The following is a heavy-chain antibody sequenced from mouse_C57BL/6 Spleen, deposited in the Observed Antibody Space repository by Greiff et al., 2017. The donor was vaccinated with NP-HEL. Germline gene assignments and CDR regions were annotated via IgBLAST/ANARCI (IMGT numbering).Heavy chain of an antibody. D-gene: IGHD1-1*01. CDR1: GFTFSSYA. V-gene: IGHV5-4*01. J-gene: IGHJ1*03. CDR2: ISDGGSYT. Sequence: EVQRVESGGGLVKPGGSLKLSCAASGFTFSSYAMSWVRQTPEKRLEWVATISDGGSYTYYPDNVKGRFTISRDNAKNNLYLQMSHLKSEDTAMYYCARDTTTVVVHWYFDVWGTGTTVTVSS. CDR3: ARDTTTVVVHWYFDV.